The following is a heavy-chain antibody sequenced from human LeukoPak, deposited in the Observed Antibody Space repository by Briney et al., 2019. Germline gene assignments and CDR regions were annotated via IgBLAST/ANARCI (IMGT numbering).Heavy chain of an antibody. Sequence: GGSLRLSCAASGFTFSRYEMNWVRQAPGKGLVWVSRINSDGSSTNYADSVKGRFTISRDNAKNTLYLQMNSLRAEDTAMYYCARAVYYSNYLGYWGQGTLVTVSS. J-gene: IGHJ4*01. D-gene: IGHD3-10*01. CDR2: INSDGSST. CDR3: ARAVYYSNYLGY. V-gene: IGHV3-74*01. CDR1: GFTFSRYE.